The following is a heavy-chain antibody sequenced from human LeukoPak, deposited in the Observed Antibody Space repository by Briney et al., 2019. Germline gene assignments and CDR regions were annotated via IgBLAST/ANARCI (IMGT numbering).Heavy chain of an antibody. CDR3: ARVVVVTDDYFDY. CDR1: GFTFSDYY. Sequence: GGSLRLSCAASGFTFSDYYMSWIRPAPGKGLEWVSYISSSGSTIYYADSVKGRFTISRDNAKNSLYLQMNSLRAEDTAVYYCARVVVVTDDYFDYWGQGTLVTVSS. J-gene: IGHJ4*02. D-gene: IGHD2-15*01. V-gene: IGHV3-11*01. CDR2: ISSSGSTI.